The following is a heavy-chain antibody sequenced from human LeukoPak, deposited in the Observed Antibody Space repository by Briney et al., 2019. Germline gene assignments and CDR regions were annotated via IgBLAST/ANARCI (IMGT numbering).Heavy chain of an antibody. V-gene: IGHV1-46*01. CDR3: ARVVQEWEPQAYYYGMDV. D-gene: IGHD1-26*01. J-gene: IGHJ6*02. CDR2: INPSGGST. Sequence: ATVKVSCKASGYTFTSYYMHWVRQAPGQGLEWMGIINPSGGSTSYAQKFQGRVTMTRDTSTSTVYMELSSLRSEDTAVYYCARVVQEWEPQAYYYGMDVWGQGTTVTVSS. CDR1: GYTFTSYY.